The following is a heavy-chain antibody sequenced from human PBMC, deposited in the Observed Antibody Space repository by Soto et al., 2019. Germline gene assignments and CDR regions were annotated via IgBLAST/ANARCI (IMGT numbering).Heavy chain of an antibody. CDR1: GGTFSSYA. V-gene: IGHV1-69*01. Sequence: QVQLVQSGAEVKKPGSSVKVSCKASGGTFSSYAISWVRQAPGQGLEWMGGIIPIFGTANYAQKFQGRVTITADESTSTAYMELRSLRSEDTAVYYCASEYCSGGSCYGYYYYGMDVWGQGTTVTVSS. CDR3: ASEYCSGGSCYGYYYYGMDV. J-gene: IGHJ6*02. D-gene: IGHD2-15*01. CDR2: IIPIFGTA.